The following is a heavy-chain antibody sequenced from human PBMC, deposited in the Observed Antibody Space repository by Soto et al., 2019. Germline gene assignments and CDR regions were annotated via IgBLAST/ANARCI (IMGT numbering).Heavy chain of an antibody. V-gene: IGHV5-51*01. CDR1: GYSFTSYW. CDR2: IYPGDSDT. CDR3: ARALGYCSSTSCYVRSPEVYYYYYGMDV. J-gene: IGHJ6*02. D-gene: IGHD2-2*01. Sequence: GESLKISCKGSGYSFTSYWIGWVRQMPGKGLEWMGIIYPGDSDTRYSPSFQGQVTISADKSISTAYLQWSSLKASDTAMYYCARALGYCSSTSCYVRSPEVYYYYYGMDVWGQGTTVTVSS.